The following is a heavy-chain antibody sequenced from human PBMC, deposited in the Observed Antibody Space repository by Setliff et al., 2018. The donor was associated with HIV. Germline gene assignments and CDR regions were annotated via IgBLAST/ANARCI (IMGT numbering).Heavy chain of an antibody. J-gene: IGHJ4*02. Sequence: SETLSLTCTVSGGSISSYYWSWIRQPPGKGLEWIGYISYSGSTNYNPSLKSRLNISVDTSKNQFSLNLSSVTATDTAVYYCARALGYCSSTSCYAEYFDYWGQGTLVTVS. V-gene: IGHV4-59*12. CDR2: ISYSGST. CDR1: GGSISSYY. CDR3: ARALGYCSSTSCYAEYFDY. D-gene: IGHD2-2*01.